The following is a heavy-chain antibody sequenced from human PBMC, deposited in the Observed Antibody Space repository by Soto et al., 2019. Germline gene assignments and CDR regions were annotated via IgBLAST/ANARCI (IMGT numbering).Heavy chain of an antibody. CDR3: ARDSPGDGSGSSYYYYGMDV. CDR1: GYTFTSYG. V-gene: IGHV1-18*01. CDR2: ISAYNGNT. D-gene: IGHD3-10*01. J-gene: IGHJ6*02. Sequence: QVQLVQSGAEVKKPGASVKVSCKASGYTFTSYGISWVRQAPGQGLEWMGWISAYNGNTNYAQKLQGRVTMTTDTSTTTDYMELRSLRSDDTSVYYCARDSPGDGSGSSYYYYGMDVWGQGTTVTVSS.